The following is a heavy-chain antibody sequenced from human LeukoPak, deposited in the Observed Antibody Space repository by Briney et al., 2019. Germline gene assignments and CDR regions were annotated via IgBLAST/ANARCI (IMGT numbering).Heavy chain of an antibody. CDR3: ARGLTTTPNRFDP. D-gene: IGHD4-17*01. Sequence: PGGSLRLSCTASGFTFSSYWMNWVRQAPGMGLEWVANINQDGSTKYYLDSVKGRFTISRDNAKNSLYLQMNSLRAEETAIYYCARGLTTTPNRFDPWGQGTLVTVSS. CDR1: GFTFSSYW. J-gene: IGHJ5*02. CDR2: INQDGSTK. V-gene: IGHV3-7*01.